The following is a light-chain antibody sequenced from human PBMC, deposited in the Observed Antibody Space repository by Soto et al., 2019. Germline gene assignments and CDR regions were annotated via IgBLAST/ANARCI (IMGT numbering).Light chain of an antibody. J-gene: IGKJ1*01. V-gene: IGKV3-11*01. CDR2: DAS. Sequence: EIVLTQSPATLSLSPGERATLSCRASQSVGSYLAWNQHKPGQPPRLLIYDASNRATGIPARFSGSGSGTDFTLTISSLEPEDFAVYYCQQRSNWPPTWTFGQGTKVEIK. CDR3: QQRSNWPPTWT. CDR1: QSVGSY.